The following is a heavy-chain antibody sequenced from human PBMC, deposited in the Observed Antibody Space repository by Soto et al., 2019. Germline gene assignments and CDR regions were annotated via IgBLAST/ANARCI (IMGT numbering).Heavy chain of an antibody. V-gene: IGHV3-30-3*01. Sequence: QVQLVESGGGVVQPGRSLRLSCAASGFTFSTHAMHWVRQAPGKGLECVAIVSFDGSNKYYADSVKGRFTISRDNSMNTLYLQMSGLTPEDTAFYYGARDQTGITTAGGGRIDHWGQGTLVTVSS. CDR1: GFTFSTHA. CDR3: ARDQTGITTAGGGRIDH. CDR2: VSFDGSNK. J-gene: IGHJ4*02. D-gene: IGHD6-13*01.